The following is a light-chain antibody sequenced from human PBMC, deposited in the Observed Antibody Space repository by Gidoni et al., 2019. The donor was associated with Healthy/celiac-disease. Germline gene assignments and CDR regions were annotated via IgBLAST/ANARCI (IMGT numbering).Light chain of an antibody. Sequence: EIVLTQSPGTLSLSPGERATLSCRASQSVSSSYLAWYQQKPGQAPRLLIYGASTRATGIPDRFSGSGSGTDFTLTITRLEPEDFAVYYCQQYSSIPHTFGQGTKVEVK. J-gene: IGKJ2*01. CDR2: GAS. CDR3: QQYSSIPHT. CDR1: QSVSSSY. V-gene: IGKV3-20*01.